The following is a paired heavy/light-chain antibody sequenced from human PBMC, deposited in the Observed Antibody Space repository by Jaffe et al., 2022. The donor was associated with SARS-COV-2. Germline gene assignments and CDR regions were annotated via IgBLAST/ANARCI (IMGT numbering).Heavy chain of an antibody. CDR3: VGDFWTGPNA. V-gene: IGHV3-66*02. CDR1: GLSDTDNY. Sequence: EVQLVESGGGLVQPGGSLRLSCAASGLSDTDNYMSWVRQAPGKGLEWVSFMYSDGSTNYADSVKGRFTISRDNSKKMLYLQMNTLRREDTAVYYCVGDFWTGPNAWGQGTLVTVSS. D-gene: IGHD3-3*01. CDR2: MYSDGST. J-gene: IGHJ4*02.
Light chain of an antibody. V-gene: IGKV3-20*01. J-gene: IGKJ1*01. CDR1: QTIPDSH. Sequence: EIVLTQSPGTLSLSPGERATLSCRASQTIPDSHLGWLQQKPGQPPRLLVYGASIGAPGIPDRFRGSGSGTDFTLTINRLEPEDFAVYYCHQYITSPWTFGQGTKVEIK. CDR2: GAS. CDR3: HQYITSPWT.